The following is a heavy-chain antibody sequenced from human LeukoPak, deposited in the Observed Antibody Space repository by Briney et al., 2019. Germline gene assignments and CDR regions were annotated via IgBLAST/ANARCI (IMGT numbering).Heavy chain of an antibody. J-gene: IGHJ3*02. CDR1: GYTFTSYG. CDR2: ISAYNGNT. D-gene: IGHD5-12*01. CDR3: AREDYSSGYYAFEM. Sequence: ASVKVSCKASGYTFTSYGISWVRQAPGQGLEWMGWISAYNGNTNYAQKLQGRVTITTDESTAYMELSSLTSEDTAVYYCAREDYSSGYYAFEMWGQGAMVTVSS. V-gene: IGHV1-18*01.